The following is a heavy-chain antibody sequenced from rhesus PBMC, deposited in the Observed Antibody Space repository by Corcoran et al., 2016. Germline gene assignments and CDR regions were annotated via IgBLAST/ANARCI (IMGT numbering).Heavy chain of an antibody. CDR2: IYPGDSDT. D-gene: IGHD6-37*01. CDR3: AKKGGLYYFDY. Sequence: EVQLVQSGAEVKRPGGSLRIFCKTSGYSFTSSWIRWGRRMPGKGLEWMGSIYPGDSDTKYNPSFQGHVTISADKSISTTYLQWSSLKASDTATYYCAKKGGLYYFDYWGQGVLVTVSS. J-gene: IGHJ4*01. CDR1: GYSFTSSW. V-gene: IGHV5-43*02.